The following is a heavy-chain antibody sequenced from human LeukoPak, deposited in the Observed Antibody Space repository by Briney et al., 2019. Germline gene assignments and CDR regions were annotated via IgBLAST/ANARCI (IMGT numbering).Heavy chain of an antibody. CDR1: GYTFISYG. J-gene: IGHJ6*02. Sequence: ASVKVSCKASGYTFISYGITWVRQAPGQGLEWLGWISAYNGNIDYAQKLQGRVTMTTDTSTSTAYMELRSLRSDDTAVYYCASGYSYGYPYYYYGMDVWGQGTTVTVSS. CDR3: ASGYSYGYPYYYYGMDV. D-gene: IGHD5-18*01. V-gene: IGHV1-18*01. CDR2: ISAYNGNI.